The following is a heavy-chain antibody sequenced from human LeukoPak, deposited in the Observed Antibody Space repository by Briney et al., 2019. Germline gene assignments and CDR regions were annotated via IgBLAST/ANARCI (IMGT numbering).Heavy chain of an antibody. J-gene: IGHJ4*02. D-gene: IGHD6-13*01. V-gene: IGHV3-48*03. CDR1: GFTFSSYE. CDR3: AREGIAAAVDY. CDR2: ISSSGSTI. Sequence: GGSLRLSCAASGFTFSSYEMNWVRQAPGKWLEWVSYISSSGSTIYYADSVKGRFTISRDNAKNSLYLQMNSLRAEDTAVYYCAREGIAAAVDYWGQGTLVTVSS.